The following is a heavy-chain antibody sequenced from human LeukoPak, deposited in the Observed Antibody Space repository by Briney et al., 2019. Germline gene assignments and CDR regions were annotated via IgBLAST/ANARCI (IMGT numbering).Heavy chain of an antibody. J-gene: IGHJ4*02. CDR3: AKESFPV. CDR1: GFTFSSYA. Sequence: GGSLRLSCAASGFTFSSYAMHWVRQAPGKGLEWVAVISYDGSYKNYADSVKGRFTISRDNSKNTLYLEMNSLRAEDTAVYYCAKESFPVWGQGTLVTVSS. CDR2: ISYDGSYK. D-gene: IGHD2/OR15-2a*01. V-gene: IGHV3-30*04.